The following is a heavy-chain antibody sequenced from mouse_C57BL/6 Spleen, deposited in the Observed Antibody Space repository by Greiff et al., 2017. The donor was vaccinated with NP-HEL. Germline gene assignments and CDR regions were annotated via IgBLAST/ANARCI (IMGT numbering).Heavy chain of an antibody. CDR2: IHPNSGST. Sequence: QVQLQQPGAELVKPGASVKLSCKASGYTFTSYWMHWVKQRPGQGLEWIGMIHPNSGSTNYNEKFKSKATLTVDKSSSTAYMQLSSLTSEDSAVYYCARRTYYSNYDYYAMDYWGQGTSVTVSS. D-gene: IGHD2-5*01. V-gene: IGHV1-64*01. CDR1: GYTFTSYW. CDR3: ARRTYYSNYDYYAMDY. J-gene: IGHJ4*01.